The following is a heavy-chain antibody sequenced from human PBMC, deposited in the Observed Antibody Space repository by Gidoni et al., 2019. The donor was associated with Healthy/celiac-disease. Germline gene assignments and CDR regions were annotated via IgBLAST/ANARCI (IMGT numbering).Heavy chain of an antibody. J-gene: IGHJ3*02. CDR1: GFTFSRYS. D-gene: IGHD6-19*01. CDR2: MSSSSSYI. V-gene: IGHV3-21*01. Sequence: EVQLVESGGGLVKPGGSLRLSCAPSGFTFSRYSMNWVRQAPGKGLEWVSSMSSSSSYIYYADSVKGRFTISRDNAKNSLYLQMNSLRAEDTAVYYCARACGSSGWSDDAFDIWGQGTMVTVSS. CDR3: ARACGSSGWSDDAFDI.